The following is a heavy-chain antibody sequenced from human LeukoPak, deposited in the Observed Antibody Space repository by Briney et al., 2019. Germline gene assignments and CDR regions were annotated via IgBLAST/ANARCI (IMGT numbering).Heavy chain of an antibody. CDR3: PASGYDHYSDY. Sequence: QPGRSLRLSCAASGFTFSSYAMHWVRQAPGKGLEWVAVISYDGSNKYYADSVKGRFTISRDNSKNTLYLQMNSLRAEDTAVYYCPASGYDHYSDYWGQGTLVTVSS. CDR2: ISYDGSNK. J-gene: IGHJ4*02. D-gene: IGHD5-12*01. V-gene: IGHV3-30*04. CDR1: GFTFSSYA.